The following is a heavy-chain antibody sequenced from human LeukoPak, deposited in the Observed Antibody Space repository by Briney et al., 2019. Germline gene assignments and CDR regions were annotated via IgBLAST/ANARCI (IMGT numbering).Heavy chain of an antibody. Sequence: SETLSLTCTVSGGSINYNYWSWIRQPAGRGLEWIGRIYASGSTNYNPSLKSQVTMSVDTSNNQLSLKMTSVTAADTAVYYCARGSVLSKYSATNWFDPWGQGTLVTVSS. CDR1: GGSINYNY. D-gene: IGHD2-15*01. J-gene: IGHJ5*02. CDR2: IYASGST. CDR3: ARGSVLSKYSATNWFDP. V-gene: IGHV4-4*07.